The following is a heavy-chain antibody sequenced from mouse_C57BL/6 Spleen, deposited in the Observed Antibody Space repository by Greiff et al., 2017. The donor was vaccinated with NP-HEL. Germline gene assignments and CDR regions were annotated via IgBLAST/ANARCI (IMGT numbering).Heavy chain of an antibody. Sequence: EVHLVESGGDLVKPGGSLKLSCAASGFTFSSYGMSWVRQTPDKRLEWVATISSGGSYTYYPDSVKGRFTISRDNAKNTLYLQMSSLKSEDTAMYYCARHYDYLYYFDYWGQGTTLTVSS. J-gene: IGHJ2*01. V-gene: IGHV5-6*01. CDR1: GFTFSSYG. D-gene: IGHD2-4*01. CDR3: ARHYDYLYYFDY. CDR2: ISSGGSYT.